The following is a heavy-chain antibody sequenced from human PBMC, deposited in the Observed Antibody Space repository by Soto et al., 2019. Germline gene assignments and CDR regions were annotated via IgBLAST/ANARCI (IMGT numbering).Heavy chain of an antibody. CDR1: GFSFNTYA. CDR2: ISSSSSRI. V-gene: IGHV3-48*04. D-gene: IGHD6-25*01. J-gene: IGHJ4*01. Sequence: EVQLVESGGGLIQPGGSLRLSCAASGFSFNTYAMNWVRPAPWKGLEWISYISSSSSRIYYADSVKGRFTLSRENAKNSLYLQMNSLRAEDTAVYYCASDPGIAAAGMEYWGQGTLGTVSS. CDR3: ASDPGIAAAGMEY.